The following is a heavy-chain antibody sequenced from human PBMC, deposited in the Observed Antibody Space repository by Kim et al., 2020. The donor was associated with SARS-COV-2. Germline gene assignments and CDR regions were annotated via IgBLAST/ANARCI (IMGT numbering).Heavy chain of an antibody. D-gene: IGHD3-9*01. CDR2: IYYSGST. J-gene: IGHJ6*02. V-gene: IGHV4-59*13. CDR3: ARCVRYYDILTGYHQYYYYGMDV. Sequence: SETLSLTCTVSGGSISRYFWSWIRQPPGKGLDWIGYIYYSGSTNYNPSLKSRVTISVDTSKNQFSLKLSSVTAADTAVYYCARCVRYYDILTGYHQYYYYGMDVRGQGTTVTVSS. CDR1: GGSISRYF.